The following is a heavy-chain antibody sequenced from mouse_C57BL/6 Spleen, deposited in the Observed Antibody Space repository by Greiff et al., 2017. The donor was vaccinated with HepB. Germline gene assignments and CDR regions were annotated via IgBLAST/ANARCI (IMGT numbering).Heavy chain of an antibody. Sequence: QVQLQQPGAELVKPGASVKLSCKASGYTFTSYWMHWVKQRPGRGLEWSGRIDPNSGGTKYNEKFKSKATLTVDKPSSTAYMQLSSLTAEDSAVYYCARELLRTWFAYWGQGTLVTVSA. D-gene: IGHD1-1*01. J-gene: IGHJ3*01. V-gene: IGHV1-72*01. CDR1: GYTFTSYW. CDR2: IDPNSGGT. CDR3: ARELLRTWFAY.